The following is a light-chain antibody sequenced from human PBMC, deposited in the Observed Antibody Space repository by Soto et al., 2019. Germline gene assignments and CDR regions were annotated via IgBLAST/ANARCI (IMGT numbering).Light chain of an antibody. J-gene: IGLJ1*01. CDR1: SSNIGNNY. CDR3: GTWDSSLSAFV. CDR2: ENN. V-gene: IGLV1-51*02. Sequence: QSGLTQPPSVSAAPGQKVTISCSGSSSNIGNNYVSWYQQLPGTAPKLLIYENNKRPSGIPDRFSGSKSGTSVTLGITGLQTGDEADYFCGTWDSSLSAFVFATGTKVTVL.